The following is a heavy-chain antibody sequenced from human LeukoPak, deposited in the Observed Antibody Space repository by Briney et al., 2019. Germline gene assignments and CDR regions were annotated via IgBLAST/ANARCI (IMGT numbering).Heavy chain of an antibody. Sequence: GGSLRLSCAASGFTFSSYSMNWVRLAPGKGLEWVSYITSSSSTIYYADSVKGRFTISRDNAKNSLYLQMNSLRAEDTAVYYCARGYSSSSRLNWFDPWGQGTLVTVSS. CDR2: ITSSSSTI. CDR3: ARGYSSSSRLNWFDP. J-gene: IGHJ5*02. D-gene: IGHD6-13*01. V-gene: IGHV3-48*01. CDR1: GFTFSSYS.